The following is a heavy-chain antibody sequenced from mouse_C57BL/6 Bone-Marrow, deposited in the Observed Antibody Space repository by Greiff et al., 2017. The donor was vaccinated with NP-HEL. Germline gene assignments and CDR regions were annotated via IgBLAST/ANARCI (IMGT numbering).Heavy chain of an antibody. Sequence: QVQLQQSGAELARPGASVKLSCKASGYTFTSYGISWVKQRTGQGLEWIGEIYPRSGNNYYNEKFKGKATLTADKSSSTAYMELRSLTSEDSSVYFCARSEPVGFDYWGQGTTLTVSS. CDR2: IYPRSGNN. CDR3: ARSEPVGFDY. CDR1: GYTFTSYG. V-gene: IGHV1-81*01. J-gene: IGHJ2*01.